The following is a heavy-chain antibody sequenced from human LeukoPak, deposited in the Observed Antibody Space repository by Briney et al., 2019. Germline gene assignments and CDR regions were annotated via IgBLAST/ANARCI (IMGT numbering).Heavy chain of an antibody. J-gene: IGHJ5*02. Sequence: GGSLRLSCGASGFTFSNYGIHWVRQAPGKGLEWVSFIRFDGHDKFYAETVKGRFTISKDTSRNTLYLQMNSLRPEDTAVYYCAKDLMRDRWFGESWGQGTLVTVSS. D-gene: IGHD3-10*01. CDR1: GFTFSNYG. V-gene: IGHV3-30*02. CDR3: AKDLMRDRWFGES. CDR2: IRFDGHDK.